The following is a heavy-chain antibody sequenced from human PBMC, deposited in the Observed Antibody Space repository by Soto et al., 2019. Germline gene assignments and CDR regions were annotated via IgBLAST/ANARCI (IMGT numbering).Heavy chain of an antibody. Sequence: SETLSLTCTVSGGSISSYYWSWIRQPPGKGLEWIGYIYYSGGTNYNPSLKSRVAISVDSSKNHFSLKLSSVTAADTAVYYCARRYGGNLDYWGQGTLVTVSS. V-gene: IGHV4-59*08. CDR3: ARRYGGNLDY. CDR2: IYYSGGT. J-gene: IGHJ4*02. D-gene: IGHD1-26*01. CDR1: GGSISSYY.